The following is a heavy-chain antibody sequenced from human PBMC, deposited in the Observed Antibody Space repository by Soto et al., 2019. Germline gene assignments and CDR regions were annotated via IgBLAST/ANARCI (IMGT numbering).Heavy chain of an antibody. CDR2: TYYRSKLYN. J-gene: IGHJ6*02. D-gene: IGHD3-3*01. CDR3: DRRSGYPSSYGMDV. Sequence: HSQTLSLTCAISWASVSINSAALNWIRPSPSRGLEFLLRTYYRSKLYNDYAVAVKSRIAINPDPSKNQFSIQLKSVTPADTAVYYCDRRSGYPSSYGMDVWGHGTTVPVSS. CDR1: WASVSINSAA. V-gene: IGHV6-1*01.